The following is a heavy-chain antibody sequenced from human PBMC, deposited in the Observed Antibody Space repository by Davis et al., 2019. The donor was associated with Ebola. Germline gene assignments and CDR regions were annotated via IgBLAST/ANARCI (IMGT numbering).Heavy chain of an antibody. V-gene: IGHV4-59*08. CDR3: ARPGYSYGSFDY. J-gene: IGHJ4*02. CDR2: VYYSGST. Sequence: MPSETLSLTCTVSGGSISTYYWSWIRQPPGKGLEWIGYVYYSGSTNYNPSLKTRVTISVDTSKNQFSLKLNSVTAADTAVYYCARPGYSYGSFDYWGQGTLVTVSS. CDR1: GGSISTYY. D-gene: IGHD5-18*01.